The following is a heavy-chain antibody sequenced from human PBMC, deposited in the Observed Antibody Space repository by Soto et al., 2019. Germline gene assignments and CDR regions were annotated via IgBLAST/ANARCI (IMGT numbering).Heavy chain of an antibody. J-gene: IGHJ6*02. CDR2: IYSGGST. CDR3: ARVFEFYDILNRNYKYYGGLDV. V-gene: IGHV3-53*01. Sequence: GGSLRLSCAASWFTVSSNYMSWVRQAPGKGLEWVSVIYSGGSTYYADSVKGRFTISRDNSKNTLYLQMNSLRAEDTAVYYCARVFEFYDILNRNYKYYGGLDVWGQGTTVTVSS. D-gene: IGHD3-9*01. CDR1: WFTVSSNY.